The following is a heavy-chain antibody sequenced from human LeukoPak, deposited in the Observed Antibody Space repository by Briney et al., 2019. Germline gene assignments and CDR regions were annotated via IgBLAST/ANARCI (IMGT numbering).Heavy chain of an antibody. V-gene: IGHV3-23*01. CDR2: VRGSGDYT. Sequence: GGSLRLSCAASGFTISSYAMSWVRRAPGKGLEWVSTVRGSGDYTYYADSVKGRFTISRDNSKNTLYLQMNSLRAEDTAVYYCAREGWSHYYGMDVWGQGTTVTVSS. CDR3: AREGWSHYYGMDV. J-gene: IGHJ6*02. CDR1: GFTISSYA. D-gene: IGHD2-15*01.